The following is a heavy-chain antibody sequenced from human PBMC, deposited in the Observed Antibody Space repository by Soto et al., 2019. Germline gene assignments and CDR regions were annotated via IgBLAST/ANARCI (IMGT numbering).Heavy chain of an antibody. Sequence: ESGGGVVQPGRSLRLSCAASGFTFSSYGMHWVRQAPGKGLEWVAVIWYDGSNKYYADSVKGRFTISRDNSKNTLYLQMNSLRAEDTAVYYCAREGPTMVRGVDFDYWGQGTLVTVSS. CDR2: IWYDGSNK. CDR3: AREGPTMVRGVDFDY. J-gene: IGHJ4*02. D-gene: IGHD3-10*01. V-gene: IGHV3-33*01. CDR1: GFTFSSYG.